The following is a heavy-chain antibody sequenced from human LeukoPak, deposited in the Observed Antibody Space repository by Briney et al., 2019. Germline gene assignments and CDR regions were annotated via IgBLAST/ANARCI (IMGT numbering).Heavy chain of an antibody. Sequence: SETLSLTCTVSGGSINNYYWSWIRQPAGKGLEWIGRIYTRGSTNYNPSLKSRVTMSVDTSKNQFSLKLSSVTAADTAVYYCARGRYCSAVICSGGDAFDIWGQGTMVSVSS. CDR3: ARGRYCSAVICSGGDAFDI. CDR2: IYTRGST. CDR1: GGSINNYY. J-gene: IGHJ3*02. D-gene: IGHD2-15*01. V-gene: IGHV4-4*07.